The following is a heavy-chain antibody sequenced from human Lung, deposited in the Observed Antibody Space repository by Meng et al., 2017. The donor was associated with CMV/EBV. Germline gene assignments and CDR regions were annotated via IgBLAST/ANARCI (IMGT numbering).Heavy chain of an antibody. J-gene: IGHJ4*02. D-gene: IGHD2-2*01. CDR2: INPNSGST. V-gene: IGHV1-2*02. CDR3: GRGVGFQLPDY. CDR1: GYTFIGYY. Sequence: ASXXVSCKASGYTFIGYYMHWVRQAPGQGLEWVGWINPNSGSTNLAQKFQGRVTMARDTSTRTVYMELRSLGFDDTAVYYCGRGVGFQLPDYWGQGTPVTV.